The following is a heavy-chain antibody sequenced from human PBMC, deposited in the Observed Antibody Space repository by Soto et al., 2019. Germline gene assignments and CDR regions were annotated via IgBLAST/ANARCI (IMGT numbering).Heavy chain of an antibody. J-gene: IGHJ3*02. CDR3: ARDRGGTTKATIDAFDI. D-gene: IGHD5-12*01. Sequence: PSETLSLTCTVSGGSISSGGYYWSWIRQHPGKGLEWIGYIYYSGSTYYNPSLKSRVTISVDTSKNQFSLKLSSVTAADTAVYYCARDRGGTTKATIDAFDIWGQGTMVTVSS. CDR2: IYYSGST. V-gene: IGHV4-31*03. CDR1: GGSISSGGYY.